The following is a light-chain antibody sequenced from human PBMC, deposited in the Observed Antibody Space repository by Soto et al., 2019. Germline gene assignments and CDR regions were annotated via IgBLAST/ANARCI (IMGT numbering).Light chain of an antibody. CDR3: QNYSNSPWT. CDR1: QSISIW. CDR2: KVS. V-gene: IGKV1-5*03. Sequence: DIQMTQSPSTLSASVGDRVTITCRASQSISIWLAWYQQKSGKAPNLLIYKVSNLESGVPSRFSGSGSGTEFTLTISSLQPDDFATYYCQNYSNSPWTFGQGTKVELK. J-gene: IGKJ1*01.